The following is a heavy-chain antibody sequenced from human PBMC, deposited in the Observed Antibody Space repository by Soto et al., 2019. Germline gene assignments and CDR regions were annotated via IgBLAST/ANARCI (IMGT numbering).Heavy chain of an antibody. Sequence: PSSTXSLTWTVAVFCMHSHYFILIRHPAGKGLEFIGHIYSGWSTKYNPSLKSRLTMSVDTSTNQFSLRLISLTAADTAVYYCGRDQAVTAAAITSFEQWDKGSLVTVSS. V-gene: IGHV4-4*07. J-gene: IGHJ5*02. CDR1: VFCMHSHY. CDR2: IYSGWST. CDR3: GRDQAVTAAAITSFEQ. D-gene: IGHD6-25*01.